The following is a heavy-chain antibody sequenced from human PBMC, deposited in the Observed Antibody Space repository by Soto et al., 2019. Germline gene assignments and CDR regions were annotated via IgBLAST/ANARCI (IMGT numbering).Heavy chain of an antibody. CDR1: GFTFSSYA. CDR3: ATTIAVAGPSLTVVVVEESRDY. CDR2: ISGSGGST. V-gene: IGHV3-23*01. J-gene: IGHJ4*02. D-gene: IGHD6-19*01. Sequence: EVQLLESGGGLVQPGGSLRLSCAASGFTFSSYAMSWVRQAPGKGLEWVSAISGSGGSTYYADSVKGRFSISRDNSKNTLYLQMNSLRAEDTAVYYCATTIAVAGPSLTVVVVEESRDYWGQGTLVTVSS.